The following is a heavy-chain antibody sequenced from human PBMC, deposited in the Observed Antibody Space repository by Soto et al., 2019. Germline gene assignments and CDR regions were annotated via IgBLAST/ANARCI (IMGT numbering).Heavy chain of an antibody. CDR1: GFTFSGSA. J-gene: IGHJ4*02. V-gene: IGHV3-73*02. Sequence: EVQLVESGGGLVQPGGSLKLSCAASGFTFSGSAMHWVRQASGKGLEWVGRIRSKANSYATAYAASVKGRFTISRDDSKNTLYLQKNSHKTEDTAVYYCTRTNYSGGSCYEGYGGQGTLVTVSS. CDR2: IRSKANSYAT. CDR3: TRTNYSGGSCYEGY. D-gene: IGHD2-15*01.